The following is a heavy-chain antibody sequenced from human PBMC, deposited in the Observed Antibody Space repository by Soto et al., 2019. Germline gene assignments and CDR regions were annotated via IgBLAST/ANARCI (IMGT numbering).Heavy chain of an antibody. CDR1: GFTFSNYA. Sequence: WGSLRLSCAASGFTFSNYAMTLVRQAPGKGLDWVSAISSGGTYTDYADSVKGRFTLSRDNSKNMVYLQMNSLRAEDTAVYHCAKESSGYNYGFYNYFDYWGQGTLVTVSS. D-gene: IGHD5-18*01. CDR3: AKESSGYNYGFYNYFDY. J-gene: IGHJ4*02. V-gene: IGHV3-23*01. CDR2: ISSGGTYT.